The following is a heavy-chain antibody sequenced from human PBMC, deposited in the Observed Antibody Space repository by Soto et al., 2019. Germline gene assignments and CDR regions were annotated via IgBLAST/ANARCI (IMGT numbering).Heavy chain of an antibody. D-gene: IGHD3-10*01. CDR2: IIPIFGPT. J-gene: IGHJ6*02. Sequence: QVQLVQSGAEVKKPGSSVKVSCKASGGTFSNSAISWVRQAPGQGLEWMGVIIPIFGPTNYAQKFQGRVTITADESTSTAYMELRSLRSEDTAVYSCARDTRGKSMIRGVVIYHYYGMDVWGQGTTVTVSS. CDR1: GGTFSNSA. CDR3: ARDTRGKSMIRGVVIYHYYGMDV. V-gene: IGHV1-69*01.